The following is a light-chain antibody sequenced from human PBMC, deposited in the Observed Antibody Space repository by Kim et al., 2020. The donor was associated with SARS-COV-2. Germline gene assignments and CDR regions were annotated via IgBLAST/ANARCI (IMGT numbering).Light chain of an antibody. J-gene: IGKJ2*01. V-gene: IGKV1-6*01. CDR1: QGISND. CDR2: VAS. CDR3: LQHYNHPRT. Sequence: IQMTKSPSSLSASLGDRVTITCRASQGISNDLGWYQQKPGKAPKLLIYVASSLQSGVPSRFSGSGSGTNFALTITNLQPEDFATYYCLQHYNHPRTFGQGTKLEI.